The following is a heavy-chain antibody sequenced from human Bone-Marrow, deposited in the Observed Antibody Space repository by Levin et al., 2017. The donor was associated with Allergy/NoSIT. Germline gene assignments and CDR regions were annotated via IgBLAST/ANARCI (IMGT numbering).Heavy chain of an antibody. J-gene: IGHJ5*02. D-gene: IGHD4-11*01. CDR3: ARRTTRPWFDP. Sequence: PSETLSLTCTVSGYSISSGYYWGWIRQPPGKGLEWIGSIYHSGSTYYNPSLKSRVTISVDTSKNQFSLKLSSVTAADTAVYYCARRTTRPWFDPWGQGTLVTVSS. CDR1: GYSISSGYY. CDR2: IYHSGST. V-gene: IGHV4-38-2*02.